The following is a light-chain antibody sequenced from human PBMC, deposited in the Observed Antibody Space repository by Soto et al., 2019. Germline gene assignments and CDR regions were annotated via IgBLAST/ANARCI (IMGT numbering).Light chain of an antibody. J-gene: IGKJ5*01. Sequence: DIQMTQSPSSVSASVGDRVTITCRASQGISSWVAWYQQKPGKAPNLLSYAASSLQIGVPSRFIGSISRTDFTLTIISLQPEECVRYDCQQANSFPITFGQGTRLEL. CDR3: QQANSFPIT. V-gene: IGKV1-12*01. CDR1: QGISSW. CDR2: AAS.